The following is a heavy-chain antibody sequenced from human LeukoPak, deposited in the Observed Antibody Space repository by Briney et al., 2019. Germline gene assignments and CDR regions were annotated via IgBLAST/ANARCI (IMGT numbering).Heavy chain of an antibody. D-gene: IGHD3-10*01. J-gene: IGHJ4*02. CDR1: GGSISSSSYY. Sequence: SETLSLTCTVSGGSISSSSYYWGWIRQPPGKGLEWIGSIYYSGSTYYNPSLKSRVSMSVDTSKNQFSLKLTSVTAADTAVYYCARGRYYGSGTLVYFDYWGQGTLVTVSS. CDR3: ARGRYYGSGTLVYFDY. V-gene: IGHV4-39*07. CDR2: IYYSGST.